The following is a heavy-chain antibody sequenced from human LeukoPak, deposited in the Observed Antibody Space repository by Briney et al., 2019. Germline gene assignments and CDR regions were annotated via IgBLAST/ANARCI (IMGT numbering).Heavy chain of an antibody. CDR3: STHPTSGF. Sequence: GGSLRLSCAASGFTFSDYYMSWIRQAPGKGLEWVGRIKSRADGGTTDYTTPVKDRFTISRDDSENTAFLQMNSLKTEDTAIYYCSTHPTSGFWGQGTVVTVSS. V-gene: IGHV3-15*01. J-gene: IGHJ4*02. CDR2: IKSRADGGTT. CDR1: GFTFSDYY. D-gene: IGHD2-15*01.